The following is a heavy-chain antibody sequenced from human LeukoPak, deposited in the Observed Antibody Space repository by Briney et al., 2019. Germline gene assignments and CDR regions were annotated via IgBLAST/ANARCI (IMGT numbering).Heavy chain of an antibody. CDR1: GGSISSNNW. V-gene: IGHV4-4*03. CDR2: IYHSGSP. J-gene: IGHJ4*02. D-gene: IGHD1-1*01. Sequence: PETLSLTCAVSGGSISSNNWWGWVRQPPGKGLEWIGEIYHSGSPNYNPSLKSRVTISVDKSRNHFSLNLSSVTAADTAVYYCARVNINNWHSCDYWGQGTLVTVSS. CDR3: ARVNINNWHSCDY.